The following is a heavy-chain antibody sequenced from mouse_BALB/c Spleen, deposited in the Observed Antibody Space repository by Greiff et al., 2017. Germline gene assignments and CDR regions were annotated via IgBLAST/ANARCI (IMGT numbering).Heavy chain of an antibody. V-gene: IGHV1-87*01. J-gene: IGHJ4*01. Sequence: QVQLQQSGAELARPGASVKLSCKASGYTFTSYWMQWVKQRPGQGLEWIGAIYPGDGDTRYTQKFKGKATLTADKSSSTAYMQLSSLASEDSAVYYCATSNYAMDYWGQGTSVTVSS. CDR3: ATSNYAMDY. CDR1: GYTFTSYW. CDR2: IYPGDGDT.